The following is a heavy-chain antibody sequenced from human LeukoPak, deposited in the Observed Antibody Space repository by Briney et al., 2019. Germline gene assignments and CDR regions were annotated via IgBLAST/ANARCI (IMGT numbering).Heavy chain of an antibody. CDR1: RFTLSSNY. J-gene: IGHJ4*02. CDR2: IYIDGIT. Sequence: GGSLRLSCAASRFTLSSNYMSGVRQVPGKGLEWVSVIYIDGITYYADSVNGRFTISRHNSKSTLYLQMNSLRAEDTGMYYCARHYYDSSSYIDYWGQGTLVSVSS. V-gene: IGHV3-53*04. D-gene: IGHD3-22*01. CDR3: ARHYYDSSSYIDY.